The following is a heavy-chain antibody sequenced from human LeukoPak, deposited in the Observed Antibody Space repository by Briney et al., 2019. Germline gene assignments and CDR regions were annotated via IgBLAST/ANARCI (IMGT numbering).Heavy chain of an antibody. D-gene: IGHD3-16*01. Sequence: SETLSLTCTVSGDSISNSNYYWGWIRQPPGKGLEWIGEINHSGSTNYNPSLKSRVTISVDTSKNQFSLKLSSVTAADTAVYYCARETSQKGAHYMDVWGKGTTVTISS. CDR2: INHSGST. CDR3: ARETSQKGAHYMDV. V-gene: IGHV4-39*07. CDR1: GDSISNSNYY. J-gene: IGHJ6*03.